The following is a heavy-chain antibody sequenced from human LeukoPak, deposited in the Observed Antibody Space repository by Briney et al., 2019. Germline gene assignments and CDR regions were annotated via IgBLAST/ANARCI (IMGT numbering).Heavy chain of an antibody. CDR2: INPNSGVT. CDR3: ATGDSTSSKFDWFDP. CDR1: GYTFTGYY. J-gene: IGHJ5*02. D-gene: IGHD6-6*01. V-gene: IGHV1-2*02. Sequence: ASVKVSCKASGYTFTGYYMHWVRQAPGQGLEWMGWINPNSGVTNFAQKFQGRVTLTRDTSTSTTYMELSRLRSDDTAVYYCATGDSTSSKFDWFDPWGQGTLVTVSS.